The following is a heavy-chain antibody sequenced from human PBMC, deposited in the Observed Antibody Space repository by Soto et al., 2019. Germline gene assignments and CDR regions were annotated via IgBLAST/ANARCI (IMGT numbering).Heavy chain of an antibody. V-gene: IGHV1-46*01. CDR1: GYTFTTHY. Sequence: QVQLVQSGTEVKKPGASVKVSCKASGYTFTTHYMHWVRQAPGQGLEWMGIINPNGGRTTYALKFQGRVTMTSDTSTNTVYVELTSLRSEDTAVYYCARAGENYGSGTFSPPSRYYFNSWGQGTLVTVSS. CDR2: INPNGGRT. J-gene: IGHJ4*02. CDR3: ARAGENYGSGTFSPPSRYYFNS. D-gene: IGHD3-10*01.